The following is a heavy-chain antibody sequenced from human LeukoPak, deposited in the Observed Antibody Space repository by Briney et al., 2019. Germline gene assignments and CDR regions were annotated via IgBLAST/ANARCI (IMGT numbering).Heavy chain of an antibody. CDR3: AKGHRKDYGDYVDY. J-gene: IGHJ4*02. CDR1: GFTFSSYA. CDR2: ISGSGGST. V-gene: IGHV3-23*01. D-gene: IGHD4-17*01. Sequence: GGSLRLSCAASGFTFSSYAMSWVRRAPGKGLEWVSAISGSGGSTYYADSVKGRFTISRDNSKNTLYLQMNSLRAEDTAVYYCAKGHRKDYGDYVDYWGQGTLVTVSS.